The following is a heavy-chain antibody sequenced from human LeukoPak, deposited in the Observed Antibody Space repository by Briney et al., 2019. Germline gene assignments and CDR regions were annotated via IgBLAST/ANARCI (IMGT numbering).Heavy chain of an antibody. J-gene: IGHJ4*02. CDR2: ISGSGGST. CDR3: AKDWRPSYFDSSGYYYTLYY. Sequence: GGSLRLSCVASGFTFSSYVMSWVRQAPGKGLEWVSAISGSGGSTYYADSVKGRFTISRDNSKNMLYVQMNSLRAEDTAVYYCAKDWRPSYFDSSGYYYTLYYWGQGTLVTVSS. CDR1: GFTFSSYV. V-gene: IGHV3-23*01. D-gene: IGHD3-22*01.